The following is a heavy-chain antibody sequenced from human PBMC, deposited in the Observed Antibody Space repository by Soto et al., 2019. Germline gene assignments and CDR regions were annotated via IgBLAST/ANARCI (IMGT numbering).Heavy chain of an antibody. CDR3: ARDYSSESYLLNWFDP. J-gene: IGHJ5*02. V-gene: IGHV3-33*01. CDR1: GFTFSSYG. D-gene: IGHD3-10*01. CDR2: IWYDGRNE. Sequence: QVQLVESGGGAGQPGRSLRLSCAASGFTFSSYGMHWVRQAPGKGLEWVAVIWYDGRNEYYADSVKGRFTISRDNSKNMLYLQMNSLRAEDTAVYYCARDYSSESYLLNWFDPWGQGTLVTVSS.